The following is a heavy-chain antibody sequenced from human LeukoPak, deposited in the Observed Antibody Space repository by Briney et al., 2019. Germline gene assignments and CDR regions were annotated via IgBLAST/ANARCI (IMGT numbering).Heavy chain of an antibody. V-gene: IGHV1-2*02. CDR2: INPNSGGT. J-gene: IGHJ5*02. Sequence: SVKVSCKASGYTLTGYYMHWVRQAPGQGLEWMGWINPNSGGTNYAQKFQGRVTMTRDTSISTAYMELSRLRSDDTAVYYCARAPRYSGSYNPRWFDPWGQGTLVTVSS. CDR1: GYTLTGYY. CDR3: ARAPRYSGSYNPRWFDP. D-gene: IGHD1-26*01.